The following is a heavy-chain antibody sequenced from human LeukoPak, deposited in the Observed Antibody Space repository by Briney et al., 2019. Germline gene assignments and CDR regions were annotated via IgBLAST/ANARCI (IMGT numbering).Heavy chain of an antibody. J-gene: IGHJ3*01. CDR2: IYSTGDR. V-gene: IGHV4-59*08. CDR1: GGSISDFY. CDR3: ARQPIGRYGFDV. Sequence: SETLSLTCTVSGGSISDFYWSWIRQPPGNGLEWIAYIYSTGDRNYNPSLRSRVTISVDTSRNQFSLQMNSLTAADTAAYYCARQPIGRYGFDVWGRGTTVTVSS. D-gene: IGHD1-26*01.